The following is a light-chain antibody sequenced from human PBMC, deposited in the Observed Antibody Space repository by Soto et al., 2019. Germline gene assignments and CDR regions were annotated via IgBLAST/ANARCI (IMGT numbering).Light chain of an antibody. J-gene: IGLJ2*01. CDR3: SSYTRSGTLS. V-gene: IGLV2-14*01. Sequence: QSVLTQPASVSGSPGQSITISCTGSSSDVGGYNYVSWYQQHPGKAPKFIIYDVSNRPSGVSNRFSGSKSGNTASLTISGLQAEDEADYYCSSYTRSGTLSFGGGTQLTVL. CDR1: SSDVGGYNY. CDR2: DVS.